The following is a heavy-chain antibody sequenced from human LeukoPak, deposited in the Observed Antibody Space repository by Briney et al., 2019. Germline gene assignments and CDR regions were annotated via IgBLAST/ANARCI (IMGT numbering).Heavy chain of an antibody. D-gene: IGHD3-16*01. CDR2: IYYSGST. Sequence: SQTLSLTCTVSGGSISSGGYYWSWIRQHPGKGLGWIGYIYYSGSTYYNPSLKSRVTISVDTSKNQFSLKLSSVTAADTAVYCCARELGINYYYYGMDVWGQGTTVTVSS. CDR1: GGSISSGGYY. V-gene: IGHV4-31*03. J-gene: IGHJ6*02. CDR3: ARELGINYYYYGMDV.